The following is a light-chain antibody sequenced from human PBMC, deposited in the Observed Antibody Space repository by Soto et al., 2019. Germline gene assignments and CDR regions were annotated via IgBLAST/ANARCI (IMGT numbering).Light chain of an antibody. V-gene: IGKV1-39*01. Sequence: DIQMTQSQSSLSASVGDRVTITCRASQTIAMYVNWFQQKPGKAPKPLIYTTSSLQSGVPPRFSGSGSETDFTLTISRLQPEDSATYYCQQSFTTPYTFGQGTKVDIK. CDR1: QTIAMY. CDR3: QQSFTTPYT. CDR2: TTS. J-gene: IGKJ2*01.